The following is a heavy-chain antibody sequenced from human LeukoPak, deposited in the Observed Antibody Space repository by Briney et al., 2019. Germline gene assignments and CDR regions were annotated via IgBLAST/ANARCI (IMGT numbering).Heavy chain of an antibody. J-gene: IGHJ4*02. CDR3: AKDLRRNYGGNSGFDY. Sequence: PGGSLRLSCAASGFTFSSYGMHWVRQAPGKGLEWVAFIRYDGSNKYYADSVKGRFTISRDNSKNTLYLQMNSLRAEDTAVYYCAKDLRRNYGGNSGFDYWGQGTLVTVSS. D-gene: IGHD4-23*01. CDR2: IRYDGSNK. V-gene: IGHV3-30*02. CDR1: GFTFSSYG.